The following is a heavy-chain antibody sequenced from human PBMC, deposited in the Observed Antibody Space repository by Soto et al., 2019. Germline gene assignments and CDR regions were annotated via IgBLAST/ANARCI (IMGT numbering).Heavy chain of an antibody. V-gene: IGHV3-23*01. CDR1: GFTFTNYA. Sequence: GGSLRLSCATSGFTFTNYAMTWGRQGPGKGLEWVSSISAGGVSTYFADSVKGRFTISRDNSKNTLFLHMNSLRAEDTAVYYCAKMYRGYSGYIQSWGQGTLVTVSS. J-gene: IGHJ5*02. CDR2: ISAGGVST. CDR3: AKMYRGYSGYIQS. D-gene: IGHD5-12*01.